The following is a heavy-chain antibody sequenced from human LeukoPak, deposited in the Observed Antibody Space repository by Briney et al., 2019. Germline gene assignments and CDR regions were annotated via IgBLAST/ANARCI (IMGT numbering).Heavy chain of an antibody. V-gene: IGHV3-15*01. CDR1: GFTFSNAW. CDR3: TTQSHMDV. Sequence: PGGSLRLSCAASGFTFSNAWMSWVRQAPGKGPEWVGRIKKKTDGGTIDYAAPVKGRFTISRDDSKNTLYLQMNSLKTADTAVYYCTTQSHMDVWGKGTTVTVSS. CDR2: IKKKTDGGTI. J-gene: IGHJ6*03.